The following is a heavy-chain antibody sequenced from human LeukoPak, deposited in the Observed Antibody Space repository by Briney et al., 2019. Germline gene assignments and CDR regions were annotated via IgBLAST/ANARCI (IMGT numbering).Heavy chain of an antibody. CDR3: AKDRYSYAFEYSDS. Sequence: GGSLRLSCAASGFTFSSYGMHWVRQAPGKGLEWVAVISNDGSKRYYADSVKGRFTISRDNSKNTLSLQVSSLRAEDTAVYYCAKDRYSYAFEYSDSWGQGTLVTVSS. CDR2: ISNDGSKR. CDR1: GFTFSSYG. D-gene: IGHD5-18*01. J-gene: IGHJ4*02. V-gene: IGHV3-30*18.